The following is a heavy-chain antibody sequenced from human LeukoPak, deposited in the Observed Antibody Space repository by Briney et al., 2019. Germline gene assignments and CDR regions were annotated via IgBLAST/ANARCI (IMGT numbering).Heavy chain of an antibody. CDR3: ARGPSALYSGNPIDY. D-gene: IGHD1-26*01. Sequence: SETLSLTCAVYGGSFSGYYWSWIRQLPGKGLEWIGEINHSGSTNYNPSLKSRVTISVDTSKNQFSLKLSSVTAADTAVYYCARGPSALYSGNPIDYWGQGTLVTVSS. CDR2: INHSGST. J-gene: IGHJ4*02. CDR1: GGSFSGYY. V-gene: IGHV4-34*01.